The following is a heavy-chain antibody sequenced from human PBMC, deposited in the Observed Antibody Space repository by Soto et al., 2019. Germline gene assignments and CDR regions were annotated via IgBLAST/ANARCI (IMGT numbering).Heavy chain of an antibody. J-gene: IGHJ4*02. V-gene: IGHV3-30*18. CDR3: AKGLDSSGYYGDY. Sequence: VQLVESGGGVVQPGRSLRLSCAASGFTFSSYGMHWVRQAPGKGLEWVAVISYDGSNKYYADSVKGRFTISRDNSKNTLYLQMNSLRAEDTAVYYCAKGLDSSGYYGDYWGQGTLVTVSS. CDR2: ISYDGSNK. D-gene: IGHD3-22*01. CDR1: GFTFSSYG.